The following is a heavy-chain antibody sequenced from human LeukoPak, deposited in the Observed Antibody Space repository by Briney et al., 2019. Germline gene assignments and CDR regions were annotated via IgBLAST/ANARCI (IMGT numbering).Heavy chain of an antibody. V-gene: IGHV4-59*12. CDR3: ASTRFPYYYGMDV. CDR1: GGSISPFY. D-gene: IGHD3-3*01. J-gene: IGHJ6*02. CDR2: IYYTGGT. Sequence: SETLSLTCTVSGGSISPFYWNWIRQPPGKGLEWIGYIYYTGGTSYSPSLNSRATISVDTSKNQISLKLNSVTAADMAVYYCASTRFPYYYGMDVWGQGTTVTVSS.